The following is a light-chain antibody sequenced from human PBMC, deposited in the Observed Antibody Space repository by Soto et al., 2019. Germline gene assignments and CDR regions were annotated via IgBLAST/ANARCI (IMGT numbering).Light chain of an antibody. CDR1: SSDVGGYNY. J-gene: IGLJ2*01. CDR2: DVS. CDR3: SSYTSSSHVV. Sequence: QSALTQPASVSGSPGQSITISCTGTSSDVGGYNYVSWYQQLPGKAPKLMIYDVSNRPSGVSNRFSGSKSGNTASLTISGLQAEDEADYYCSSYTSSSHVVFGGGTKVTVL. V-gene: IGLV2-14*01.